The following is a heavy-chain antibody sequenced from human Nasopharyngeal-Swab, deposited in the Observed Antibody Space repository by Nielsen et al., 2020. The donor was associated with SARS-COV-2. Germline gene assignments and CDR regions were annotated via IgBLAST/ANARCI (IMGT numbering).Heavy chain of an antibody. V-gene: IGHV3-23*01. Sequence: GESLNISCAASGFTFSSYAMSWVRQAPGKGLEWVSAISGSGGSTYYADSVKGRFTISRDNSKNTLYLQMNSLRAEDTAVYYCAKSSSTPYGMDVWGQGTTVTVSS. CDR3: AKSSSTPYGMDV. CDR1: GFTFSSYA. CDR2: ISGSGGST. J-gene: IGHJ6*02.